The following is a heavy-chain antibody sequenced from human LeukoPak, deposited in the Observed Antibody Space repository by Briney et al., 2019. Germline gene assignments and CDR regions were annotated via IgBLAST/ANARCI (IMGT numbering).Heavy chain of an antibody. CDR3: AKDRVAVGGTGSRWEAYFDY. CDR2: ICGSGGST. CDR1: GFTFSTYA. D-gene: IGHD6-19*01. V-gene: IGHV3-23*01. J-gene: IGHJ4*02. Sequence: PGGSLRLSCAASGFTFSTYAMSWVRQAPGKGLEWVSSICGSGGSTYYADSVKGRFTISRDNSKNTLYLQMNSLRAEDTAVYYCAKDRVAVGGTGSRWEAYFDYWGEGTLVTVSS.